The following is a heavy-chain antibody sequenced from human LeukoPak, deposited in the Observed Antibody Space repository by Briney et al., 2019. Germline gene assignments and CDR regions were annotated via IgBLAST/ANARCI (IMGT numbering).Heavy chain of an antibody. J-gene: IGHJ4*02. CDR1: GFTFSSNA. CDR2: ISYDGGNT. Sequence: GRSLRLSCAASGFTFSSNAIHWVRQAPGKGLEWVAEISYDGGNTYYADSVKGRFTISRDNSKNTLYLQMNSLRAEDTAVYYRAKEGTGIQFDYWGQGTLVTVSS. V-gene: IGHV3-30-3*01. CDR3: AKEGTGIQFDY. D-gene: IGHD1-1*01.